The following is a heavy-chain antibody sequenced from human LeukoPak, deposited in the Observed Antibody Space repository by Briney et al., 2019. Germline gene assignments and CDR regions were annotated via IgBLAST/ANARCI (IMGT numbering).Heavy chain of an antibody. CDR1: GGSISSSSYY. Sequence: KPSETLSLTCTVSGGSISSSSYYWGWIRQPPGKGLEWIGSIYYSGSTYYNPSLKSRVTISVDTSKNQFSLKLSSVTAADTAVYYCARAYSSSWYNWFDPWGQGTLVTVSS. V-gene: IGHV4-39*07. J-gene: IGHJ5*02. D-gene: IGHD6-13*01. CDR3: ARAYSSSWYNWFDP. CDR2: IYYSGST.